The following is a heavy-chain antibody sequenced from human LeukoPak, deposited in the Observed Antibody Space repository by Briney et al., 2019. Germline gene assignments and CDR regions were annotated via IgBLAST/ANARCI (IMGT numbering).Heavy chain of an antibody. CDR1: GGSFSGYY. V-gene: IGHV4-34*01. Sequence: SETLSLTCAVYGGSFSGYYWSWIRQPPGKGLEWIGEINHSGSTNYNPPLKSRVTISVDTSKNQFSLKLSSVTAADTAVYYCARDYSSGWYGAFDIWGQGTMVTVSS. J-gene: IGHJ3*02. CDR3: ARDYSSGWYGAFDI. D-gene: IGHD6-19*01. CDR2: INHSGST.